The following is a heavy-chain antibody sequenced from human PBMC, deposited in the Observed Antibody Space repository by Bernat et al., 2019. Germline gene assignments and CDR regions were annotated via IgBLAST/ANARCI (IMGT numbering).Heavy chain of an antibody. D-gene: IGHD4-17*01. CDR1: GFTFSSYG. Sequence: QVQLVESGGGVVQPGGSLRLSCAASGFTFSSYGMHWVRQAPAKGLEWVAFIRYDGSNKYYADSVKGQFTISRDNSKNTLYLQMNSLRAEDTAVYYCAKERLRRDGMDVWGQGTTVTVSS. CDR3: AKERLRRDGMDV. CDR2: IRYDGSNK. V-gene: IGHV3-30*02. J-gene: IGHJ6*02.